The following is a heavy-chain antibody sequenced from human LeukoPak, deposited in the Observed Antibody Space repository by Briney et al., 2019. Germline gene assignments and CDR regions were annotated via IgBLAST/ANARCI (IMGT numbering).Heavy chain of an antibody. D-gene: IGHD3-22*01. V-gene: IGHV3-15*01. CDR1: GFTFSDYY. J-gene: IGHJ3*02. Sequence: GGSLRLSCAASGFTFSDYYMSWIRQAPGKGLEWVGRIKSKTDGGTTDYAAPVKGRFTISRDDSKNTLYLQMNSLKTEDTAVYYCTTLSYDSIHDAFDIWGQGTMVTVSS. CDR3: TTLSYDSIHDAFDI. CDR2: IKSKTDGGTT.